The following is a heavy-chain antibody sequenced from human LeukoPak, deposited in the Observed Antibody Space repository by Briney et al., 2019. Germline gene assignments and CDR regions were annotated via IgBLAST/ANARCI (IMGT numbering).Heavy chain of an antibody. CDR3: ARLQLRAYYYDSSGYYYSGDYFDY. CDR2: IYYSGST. D-gene: IGHD3-22*01. V-gene: IGHV4-39*01. CDR1: GGSISSSSYY. J-gene: IGHJ4*02. Sequence: SETLSLTCTVSGGSISSSSYYWGWIRQPPGKGLEWIGSIYYSGSTYYNPSLKSRVTISVDTSKSQFSLKLSSVTAADTAVYYCARLQLRAYYYDSSGYYYSGDYFDYWGQGTLVTVSS.